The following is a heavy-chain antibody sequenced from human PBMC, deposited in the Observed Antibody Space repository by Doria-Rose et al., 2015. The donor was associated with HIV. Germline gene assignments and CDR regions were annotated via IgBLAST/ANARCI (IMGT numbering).Heavy chain of an antibody. CDR1: GFTFSDYS. J-gene: IGHJ4*02. D-gene: IGHD3-22*01. CDR2: ISSSGSSI. CDR3: ARDAHYDSSGYFNY. Sequence: SGGGLVKPGGSLRLSCAASGFTFSDYSMSWIRQAPGKGLEWVSYISSSGSSIHYADSVKGRFTISRDNAKNSLYLQMNSLRAEDTAVYYCARDAHYDSSGYFNYWGQGTLVTVSS. V-gene: IGHV3-11*04.